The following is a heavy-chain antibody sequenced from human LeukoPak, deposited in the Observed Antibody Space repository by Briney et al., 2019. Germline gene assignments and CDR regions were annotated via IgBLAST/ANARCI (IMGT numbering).Heavy chain of an antibody. J-gene: IGHJ3*02. CDR2: ISYDGSNK. Sequence: SCKVSGYTLTELSMHWVRQAPGKGLEWVAVISYDGSNKYYADSVKGRFTISRDNSKNTLYLQMNSLRAEDTAVYYCARGDQNAFDIWGQGTMVTVSS. CDR3: ARGDQNAFDI. CDR1: GYTLTELS. V-gene: IGHV3-30-3*01. D-gene: IGHD2-2*01.